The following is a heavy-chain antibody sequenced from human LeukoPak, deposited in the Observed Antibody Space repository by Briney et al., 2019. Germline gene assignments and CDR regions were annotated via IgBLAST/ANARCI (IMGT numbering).Heavy chain of an antibody. CDR3: ARVQYQLLFEGNWFDP. V-gene: IGHV1-69*05. J-gene: IGHJ5*02. Sequence: SVKVSCRASGGTFSSYAISWVRQAPGQGLEWMGGIIPIFGTANYAQKFQGRVTITTDESTSTAYMELSSLRSDDTAVYYCARVQYQLLFEGNWFDPWGQGTLVTVSS. CDR2: IIPIFGTA. CDR1: GGTFSSYA. D-gene: IGHD2-2*01.